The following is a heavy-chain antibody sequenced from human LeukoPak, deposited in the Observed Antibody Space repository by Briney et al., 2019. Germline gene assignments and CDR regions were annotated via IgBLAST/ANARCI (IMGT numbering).Heavy chain of an antibody. V-gene: IGHV4-39*01. CDR2: IYYSGST. CDR3: ARPSVGSYGDRPNGIDY. D-gene: IGHD4-17*01. Sequence: KPSETLSLTCTVSGGFISSSAYYWVWIRQPPGKGLEWIGSIYYSGSTYYNPSLKSRVTISVDTSKNQFSLKLSSVTAADTAVYYCARPSVGSYGDRPNGIDYWGQGTLVTVSS. J-gene: IGHJ4*02. CDR1: GGFISSSAYY.